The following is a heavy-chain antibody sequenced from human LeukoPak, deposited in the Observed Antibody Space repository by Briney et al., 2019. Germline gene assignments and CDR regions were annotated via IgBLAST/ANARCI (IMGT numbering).Heavy chain of an antibody. CDR1: GGTFSSYA. CDR2: IIPIFGTA. J-gene: IGHJ4*02. D-gene: IGHD1-7*01. V-gene: IGHV1-69*05. CDR3: ASSSTDWNYGAADY. Sequence: SVKVSCKASGGTFSSYAISWVRQAPGQGLEWMGGIIPIFGTANYAQKFQGRVTITTDESTSTAYMELSSLRSEDTAVYYCASSSTDWNYGAADYWGQGTLVTVSS.